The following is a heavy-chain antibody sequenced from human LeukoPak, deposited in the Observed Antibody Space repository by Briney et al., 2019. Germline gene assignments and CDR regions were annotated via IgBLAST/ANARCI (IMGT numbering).Heavy chain of an antibody. CDR1: GFTFSSYS. J-gene: IGHJ4*02. Sequence: GGSLRLSCAASGFTFSSYSMNWVRQAPGKGLVWVSRINTDGSSTNYADSVKGRFTISRDNAKNTMYLQMNSLRAEDTAVYYCTKDVTGNYDSWGQGTLVTVSS. CDR2: INTDGSST. CDR3: TKDVTGNYDS. V-gene: IGHV3-74*01. D-gene: IGHD1-20*01.